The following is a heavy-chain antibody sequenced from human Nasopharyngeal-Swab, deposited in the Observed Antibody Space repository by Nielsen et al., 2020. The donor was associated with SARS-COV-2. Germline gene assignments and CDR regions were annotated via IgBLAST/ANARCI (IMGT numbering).Heavy chain of an antibody. Sequence: VRHAPVKWLECVGRIKSKTDGWTTDYAAPVKGRFTISSDNSKNTLYLKMNSLKSEDTAVYYCTTDLMYCSSTSCYSFDYWGQGTLVTVSS. J-gene: IGHJ4*02. CDR2: IKSKTDGWTT. D-gene: IGHD2-2*01. CDR3: TTDLMYCSSTSCYSFDY. V-gene: IGHV3-15*01.